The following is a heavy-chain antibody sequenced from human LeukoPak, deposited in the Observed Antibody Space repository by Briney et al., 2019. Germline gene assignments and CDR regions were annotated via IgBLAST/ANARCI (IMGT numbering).Heavy chain of an antibody. CDR1: GGSISSSSYY. J-gene: IGHJ5*02. V-gene: IGHV4-39*01. Sequence: SETLSLTCTVSGGSISSSSYYWGWIRQPPGKGLEWIGSIYYSGSTYYNPSLKSRVTISVDTSKNRFSLKLSSVTAADTAVYYCARGSSSGWYGGWFDPWGQGTLVTVSS. CDR2: IYYSGST. D-gene: IGHD6-19*01. CDR3: ARGSSSGWYGGWFDP.